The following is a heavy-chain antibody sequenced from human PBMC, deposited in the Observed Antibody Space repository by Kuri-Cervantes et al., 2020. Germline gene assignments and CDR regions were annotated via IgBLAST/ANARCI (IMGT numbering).Heavy chain of an antibody. CDR2: ISAYNGNT. CDR3: ARENGLLWLGELMGYFDY. Sequence: ASVKVSCKASGYTFTSYGISWVRQAPGQGLEWMGWISAYNGNTNYAQKLQGRVTMTTDTSTSTAYMELRSLRSGDTAVYYCARENGLLWLGELMGYFDYWGQGTLVTVSS. J-gene: IGHJ4*02. CDR1: GYTFTSYG. V-gene: IGHV1-18*01. D-gene: IGHD3-10*01.